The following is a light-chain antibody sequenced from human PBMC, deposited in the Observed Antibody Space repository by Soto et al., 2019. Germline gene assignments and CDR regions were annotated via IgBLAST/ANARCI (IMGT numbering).Light chain of an antibody. Sequence: DIQLTQSPSFLSASVGDRVTITCRASQGISSYLAWYQQKPGKAPKLLIYAASTLQSGVPSRFSGSGSGTEFTLTISSLQPEDFATYYCQQLNSYPHPTFGPGTKVDI. CDR2: AAS. CDR1: QGISSY. J-gene: IGKJ3*01. CDR3: QQLNSYPHPT. V-gene: IGKV1-9*01.